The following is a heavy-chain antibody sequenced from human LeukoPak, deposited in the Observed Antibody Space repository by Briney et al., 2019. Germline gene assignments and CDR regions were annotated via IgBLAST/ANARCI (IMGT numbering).Heavy chain of an antibody. J-gene: IGHJ6*03. V-gene: IGHV3-74*01. CDR1: GFTFNIYW. CDR2: ISGDGNST. D-gene: IGHD4-17*01. Sequence: GSLRLSCAASGFTFNIYWMHWVRQAPGKGLVWVSRISGDGNSTDYADSVKGRFTISRDNAKNTLYLQMNSLRAEDTAVYYCARGETTVAHYYYYYMDVWGKGTTVTVSS. CDR3: ARGETTVAHYYYYYMDV.